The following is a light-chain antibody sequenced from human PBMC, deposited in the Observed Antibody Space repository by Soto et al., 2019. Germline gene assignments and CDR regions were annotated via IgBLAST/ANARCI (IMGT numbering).Light chain of an antibody. V-gene: IGLV1-44*01. CDR1: NSNIGSNT. CDR3: ASWDDSLNGYV. CDR2: NNN. J-gene: IGLJ1*01. Sequence: QSVLTQPPSASGTPGQRVTISCSGSNSNIGSNTVNWYQQFPGTAPKLLIHNNNHRPSGVPDRFSGSKSGTSASLAISGLQSEDDADYYCASWDDSLNGYVFGTGTRSPS.